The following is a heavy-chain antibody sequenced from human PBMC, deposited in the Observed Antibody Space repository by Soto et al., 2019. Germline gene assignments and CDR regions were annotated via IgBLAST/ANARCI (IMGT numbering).Heavy chain of an antibody. CDR3: AKDLRSSSWHKGFFFYGMDV. D-gene: IGHD6-13*01. CDR1: GFTFSSYA. CDR2: ISGSGGST. J-gene: IGHJ6*02. V-gene: IGHV3-23*01. Sequence: GGSLRLSCAASGFTFSSYAMSWVRQAPGKGLEWVSAISGSGGSTYYADSVKGRFTISRDNSKNTLYLQMNSLRAEDTAVYYCAKDLRSSSWHKGFFFYGMDVWGQGTTVTVSS.